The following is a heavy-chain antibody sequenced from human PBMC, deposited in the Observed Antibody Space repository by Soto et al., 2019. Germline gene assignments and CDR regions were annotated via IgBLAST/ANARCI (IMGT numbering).Heavy chain of an antibody. D-gene: IGHD6-19*01. J-gene: IGHJ2*01. CDR3: ARPSGLLALATSRWFFDL. CDR1: GYSFSSYW. Sequence: EVQLVQSGPEVKKPGESLQISCKASGYSFSSYWIGWVRQMPGKGLELMGIIYPGDSETRYNPAFQGQVTISVDKSITTAYLQWSSLKASDTAMYYWARPSGLLALATSRWFFDLWGRGTLVTVSS. CDR2: IYPGDSET. V-gene: IGHV5-51*01.